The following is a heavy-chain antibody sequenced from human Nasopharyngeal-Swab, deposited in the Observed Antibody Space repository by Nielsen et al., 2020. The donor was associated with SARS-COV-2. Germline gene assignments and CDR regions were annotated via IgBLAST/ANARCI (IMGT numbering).Heavy chain of an antibody. Sequence: GEALKISCAASGFTFSNAWMSWGRQAPGKGQEGVGRIKSKTDGGTIDYAAPVKGRFTISRDDSKNTLYLQMNSLKTEDTAVYYCTTETIRFLELLLFDYWGQGTLVTVSS. V-gene: IGHV3-15*01. CDR2: IKSKTDGGTI. D-gene: IGHD3-3*01. CDR1: GFTFSNAW. CDR3: TTETIRFLELLLFDY. J-gene: IGHJ4*02.